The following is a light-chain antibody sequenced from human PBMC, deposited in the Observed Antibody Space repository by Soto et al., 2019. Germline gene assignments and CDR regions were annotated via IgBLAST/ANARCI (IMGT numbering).Light chain of an antibody. Sequence: DIQMTQSPSSLSASVGDRVTITCRASQTISSHLNWYQQKPGKAPKLLIYAASSLQSGVPSRFSGSGSVTDFTLSISSLQPEDFATYYCQQSYSTPRTFAQGTRLEIK. J-gene: IGKJ2*01. CDR1: QTISSH. CDR2: AAS. V-gene: IGKV1-39*01. CDR3: QQSYSTPRT.